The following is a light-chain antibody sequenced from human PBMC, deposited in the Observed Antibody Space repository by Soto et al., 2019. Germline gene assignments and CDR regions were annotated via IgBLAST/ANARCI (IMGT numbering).Light chain of an antibody. V-gene: IGKV3-20*01. Sequence: EVVLTQSPGTLSLSPGERATLSCRASQSVGTSLAWYQQKPGQAPRLLIYGASSRAPGIPDRLSGSGSGTDFTLTIRRLEPEDFAVYYCQQNGTSGALTFGGGTKVEIK. CDR2: GAS. J-gene: IGKJ4*01. CDR1: QSVGTS. CDR3: QQNGTSGALT.